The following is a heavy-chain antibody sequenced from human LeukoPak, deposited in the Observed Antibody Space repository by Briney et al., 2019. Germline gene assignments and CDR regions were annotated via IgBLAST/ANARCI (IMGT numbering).Heavy chain of an antibody. D-gene: IGHD1-26*01. CDR2: ISSSSSYI. Sequence: PGGSLRLSCAASGFTFSSYSMIWVRQAPGKGLEWVSSISSSSSYIYYADSVKGRFTISRDNAKNSLYLQMNSLRAEDTAVYYCARGGFLKTPFYPQDYWGQGTLVTVSS. J-gene: IGHJ4*02. CDR3: ARGGFLKTPFYPQDY. V-gene: IGHV3-21*01. CDR1: GFTFSSYS.